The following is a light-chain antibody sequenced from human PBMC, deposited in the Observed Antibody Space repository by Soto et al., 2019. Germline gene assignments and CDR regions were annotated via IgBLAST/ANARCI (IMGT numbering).Light chain of an antibody. CDR2: GAS. Sequence: EIVMTQSAATLSVSPGERATLSCRASQSVGYNMAWYQQKPGQPPKLLIFGASNRATDIPARFSGGGSGTDFTLTISRLEPDDFALYYCQHYGASPITFGQGTRLEIK. J-gene: IGKJ5*01. V-gene: IGKV3-20*01. CDR1: QSVGYN. CDR3: QHYGASPIT.